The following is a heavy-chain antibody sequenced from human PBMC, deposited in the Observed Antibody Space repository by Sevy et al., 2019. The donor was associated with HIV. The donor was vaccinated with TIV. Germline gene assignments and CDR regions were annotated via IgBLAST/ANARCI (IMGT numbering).Heavy chain of an antibody. CDR1: GGSISSYY. CDR2: IYTSGST. D-gene: IGHD1-26*01. CDR3: ARDDWSGSYFAYYFDY. V-gene: IGHV4-4*07. Sequence: SETLSLTCTVSGGSISSYYWSWIRQPAGKGLEWIGRIYTSGSTNYNPSLKSRVTMSVDTSKNHFSLKLSSVTAADTAVYYCARDDWSGSYFAYYFDYWGQGTLVTVSS. J-gene: IGHJ4*02.